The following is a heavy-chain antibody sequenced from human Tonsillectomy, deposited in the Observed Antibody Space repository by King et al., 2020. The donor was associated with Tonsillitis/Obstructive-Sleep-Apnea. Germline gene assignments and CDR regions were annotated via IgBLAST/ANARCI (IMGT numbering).Heavy chain of an antibody. J-gene: IGHJ6*03. CDR2: IVTIIDIA. Sequence: VQLVQSGAEVRKPGSSVKVSCKASGGTFSRDAISWVRQAPGQGLEWMGRIVTIIDIANYAQSFQGRVTITADKSTSSAYMELSSLKSEDTAVYYCARDRDYGYPGGNYYYMAVWGKGTTVIVSS. V-gene: IGHV1-69*09. CDR1: GGTFSRDA. CDR3: ARDRDYGYPGGNYYYMAV. D-gene: IGHD3-10*01.